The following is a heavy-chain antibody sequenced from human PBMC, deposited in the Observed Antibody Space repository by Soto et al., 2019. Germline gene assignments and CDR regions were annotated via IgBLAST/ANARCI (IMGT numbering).Heavy chain of an antibody. CDR2: INAGNGST. CDR1: GYTFTSYA. D-gene: IGHD3-16*02. CDR3: ARDAYYDYVWGSYRPGTSFDY. V-gene: IGHV1-3*01. Sequence: ASVKVSCKASGYTFTSYAMHWVRQAPGQRLEWMGWINAGNGSTKYSQKFQGRVTITRDTSASTAYMELSSLRSEDTAVYYCARDAYYDYVWGSYRPGTSFDYWGQGTLVTVSS. J-gene: IGHJ4*02.